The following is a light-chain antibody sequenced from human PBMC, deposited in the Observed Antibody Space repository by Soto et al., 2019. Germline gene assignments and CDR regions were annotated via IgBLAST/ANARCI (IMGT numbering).Light chain of an antibody. CDR3: QQRYNWLT. Sequence: EIVLTQSPATLSLSPGERAPLSCRASQSVTKYLAWYQQKPGQAPRLLIYDTSNRATGLPARFSGSGSGTDCTLTIRSLESEDSGIYYCQQRYNWLTFGGGTKVEIK. J-gene: IGKJ4*01. CDR1: QSVTKY. V-gene: IGKV3-11*01. CDR2: DTS.